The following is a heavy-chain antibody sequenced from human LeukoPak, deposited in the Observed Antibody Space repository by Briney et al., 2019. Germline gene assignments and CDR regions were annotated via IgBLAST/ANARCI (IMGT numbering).Heavy chain of an antibody. CDR1: GFTFSNAW. Sequence: GGSLRLSCAASGFTFSNAWMTWVRQAPGKGLEWVGRIKRKIDGGATDYAAPVKGRFTISRDDSENTLYLQMSSLKTEDTAVYYCTTGPIWFGEGRDAFDFWGPGTMVTVSS. CDR3: TTGPIWFGEGRDAFDF. CDR2: IKRKIDGGAT. D-gene: IGHD3-10*01. V-gene: IGHV3-15*01. J-gene: IGHJ3*01.